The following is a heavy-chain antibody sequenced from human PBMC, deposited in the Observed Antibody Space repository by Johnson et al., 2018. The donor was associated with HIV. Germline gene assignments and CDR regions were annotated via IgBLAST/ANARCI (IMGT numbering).Heavy chain of an antibody. Sequence: VQLVESGGGLVQPGGSLRLSCAASGFTFSTYAIHWVRQAPGKGLEWVANIKEDVSEKYYVDSVRGRFTISRDNAKNSLYLQMNSLRAEDTAVYYCAREGEPDGFDIWGQGTMVTVSS. V-gene: IGHV3-7*01. D-gene: IGHD3-16*01. CDR3: AREGEPDGFDI. CDR2: IKEDVSEK. J-gene: IGHJ3*02. CDR1: GFTFSTYA.